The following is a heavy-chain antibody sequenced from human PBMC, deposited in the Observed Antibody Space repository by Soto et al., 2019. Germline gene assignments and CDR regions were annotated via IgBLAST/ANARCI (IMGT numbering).Heavy chain of an antibody. CDR1: GYTFTSYG. J-gene: IGHJ6*02. CDR3: ARALRFLEWLTAGGPYGMDV. CDR2: ISAYNGNT. Sequence: AASVKVSCKASGYTFTSYGISWVRQAPGQGLEWMGWISAYNGNTNYAQKLQGRVTMTTDTSTSTAYMELRSLRSDDTAVYYCARALRFLEWLTAGGPYGMDVWGQGTTVTVSS. D-gene: IGHD3-3*01. V-gene: IGHV1-18*01.